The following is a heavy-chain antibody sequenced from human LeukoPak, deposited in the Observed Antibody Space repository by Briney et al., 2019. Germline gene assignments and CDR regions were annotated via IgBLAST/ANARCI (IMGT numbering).Heavy chain of an antibody. CDR1: GGTFSSYA. Sequence: ASVKVSCKASGGTFSSYAISWVRQAPGQGLEWMGGIIPIFGTANYAQKFQGRVTITADESTSTAYMELSSLRSEDTAVYYCARGMVRGVIPYPPDYWGQGTLVTVSS. J-gene: IGHJ4*02. V-gene: IGHV1-69*13. CDR3: ARGMVRGVIPYPPDY. D-gene: IGHD3-10*01. CDR2: IIPIFGTA.